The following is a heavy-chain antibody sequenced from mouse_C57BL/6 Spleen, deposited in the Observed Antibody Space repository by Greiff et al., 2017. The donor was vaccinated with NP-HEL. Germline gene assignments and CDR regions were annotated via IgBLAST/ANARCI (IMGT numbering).Heavy chain of an antibody. V-gene: IGHV7-3*01. Sequence: EVNLVESGGGLVQPGGSLSLSCAASGFTFTDYYMSWVRQPPGKALEWLGFIRNKANGYTTEYSASVKGRFTISRDNSQSILYLQMNALRAEDSATYYCARYISSYYFDYWGQGTTLTVSS. J-gene: IGHJ2*01. CDR1: GFTFTDYY. D-gene: IGHD1-1*01. CDR2: IRNKANGYTT. CDR3: ARYISSYYFDY.